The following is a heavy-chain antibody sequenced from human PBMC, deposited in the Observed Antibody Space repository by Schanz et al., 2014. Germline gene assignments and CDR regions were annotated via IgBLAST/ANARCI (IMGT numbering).Heavy chain of an antibody. V-gene: IGHV1-18*01. CDR1: GYTFTTYG. Sequence: QVQLVQSGSEVKKPGASVKVSCKASGYTFTTYGISWVRQAPGQGLEWMGWISAYNGHTNYAQKFQGRVTMTTDTSISTAYMELSRLTSDDTAVFFCARENTAVAGMPRVMDVWGQGTTVTVTS. J-gene: IGHJ6*02. D-gene: IGHD6-19*01. CDR3: ARENTAVAGMPRVMDV. CDR2: ISAYNGHT.